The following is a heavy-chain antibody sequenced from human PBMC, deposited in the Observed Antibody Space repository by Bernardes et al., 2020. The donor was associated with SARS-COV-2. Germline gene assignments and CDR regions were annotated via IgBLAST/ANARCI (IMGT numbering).Heavy chain of an antibody. D-gene: IGHD6-6*01. V-gene: IGHV4-61*02. CDR1: GGSISSGSFY. J-gene: IGHJ4*02. CDR3: ASFIAARPDYFDY. CDR2: IYTTGHT. Sequence: SETLSLTCTVSGGSISSGSFYWSWIRQPAGKGLEWIGRIYTTGHTNYSPSLKSRVTISVDTSKNQFSLKLSSVTAADTAVYYCASFIAARPDYFDYWGQGTLVTVSS.